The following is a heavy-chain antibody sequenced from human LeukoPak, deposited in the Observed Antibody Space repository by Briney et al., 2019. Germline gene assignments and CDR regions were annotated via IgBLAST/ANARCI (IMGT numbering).Heavy chain of an antibody. CDR1: GFTFSSYA. CDR2: ISGSGGST. J-gene: IGHJ1*01. Sequence: GGSLTLSCAASGFTFSSYAMSWVRQAPRKGLEWVSAISGSGGSTYYADSVKGRFTISRDNSKNTLYLQMNSLRAEDTALYYCPKDLGSGNYYHSEYFQHWGQGTLVTVSS. D-gene: IGHD1-26*01. V-gene: IGHV3-23*01. CDR3: PKDLGSGNYYHSEYFQH.